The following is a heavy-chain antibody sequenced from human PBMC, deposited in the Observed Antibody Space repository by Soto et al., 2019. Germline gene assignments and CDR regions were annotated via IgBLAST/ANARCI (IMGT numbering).Heavy chain of an antibody. D-gene: IGHD3-9*01. CDR2: ISGSGGST. CDR3: AKGLTSAAVTADDAFDI. Sequence: PGGSLRLSCAASGFTFSSYAMSWVRQAPGKGLEWVSAISGSGGSTYYADSVKGRFTISRDNSKNTLYLQMNSLRAEDTAVYYCAKGLTSAAVTADDAFDIWGQGTMVTVSS. CDR1: GFTFSSYA. V-gene: IGHV3-23*01. J-gene: IGHJ3*02.